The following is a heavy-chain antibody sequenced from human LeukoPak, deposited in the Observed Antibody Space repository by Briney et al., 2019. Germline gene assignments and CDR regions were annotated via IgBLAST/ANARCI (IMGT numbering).Heavy chain of an antibody. Sequence: PGGSLRLSCAASGFTFSSYAMSWVRQAPGKGLEWVSAISGSGGSTYYADSVKGRFTISRDNSKNTLYLQMNSLRAEDTAVYYCARDPGRVTIFGVVTDYYYYMDVWGKGTTVTVSS. J-gene: IGHJ6*03. D-gene: IGHD3-3*01. CDR1: GFTFSSYA. V-gene: IGHV3-23*01. CDR2: ISGSGGST. CDR3: ARDPGRVTIFGVVTDYYYYMDV.